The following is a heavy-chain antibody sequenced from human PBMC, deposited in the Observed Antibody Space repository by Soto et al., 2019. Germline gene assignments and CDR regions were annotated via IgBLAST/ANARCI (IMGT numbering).Heavy chain of an antibody. CDR1: GFTFSIDA. Sequence: GGSLRLSCSASGFTFSIDAMHWVRQAPGKGLEYVSSISTNGGSTDYADSVKGRFTISRDNSKNTVYLQMSSLRVEDTAVYYCVKGEYYYDSSXYYPFDYWGQGT. V-gene: IGHV3-64D*06. CDR3: VKGEYYYDSSXYYPFDY. CDR2: ISTNGGST. J-gene: IGHJ4*02. D-gene: IGHD3-22*01.